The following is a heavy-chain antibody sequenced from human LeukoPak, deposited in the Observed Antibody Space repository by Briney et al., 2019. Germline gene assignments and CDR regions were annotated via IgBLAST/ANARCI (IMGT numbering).Heavy chain of an antibody. CDR2: INPNSGDT. CDR3: ARPITGTLDY. CDR1: GYTFTGYY. D-gene: IGHD1-7*01. Sequence: ASVKVSCKASGYTFTGYYIHWVRQAPGQGLEWMGWINPNSGDTDYAQKFQGRVSITRDTSISTAYMELSRLRSDDTAVYYGARPITGTLDYWGQGTLVTVS. J-gene: IGHJ4*02. V-gene: IGHV1-2*02.